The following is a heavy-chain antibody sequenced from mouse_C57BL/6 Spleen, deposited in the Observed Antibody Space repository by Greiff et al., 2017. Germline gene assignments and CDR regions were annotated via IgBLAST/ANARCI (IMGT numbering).Heavy chain of an antibody. CDR1: GYTFTSYW. V-gene: IGHV1-55*01. CDR3: AREGVYYSNYVFAY. D-gene: IGHD2-5*01. J-gene: IGHJ3*01. Sequence: QVQLKQPGAELVKPGASVKMSCKASGYTFTSYWITWVKQRPGQGLEWIGDFYPGSGSTNYNEKFKSKATLTVDTSSSTAYMQLSSLTSEDSAVYYCAREGVYYSNYVFAYWGQGTLVTVSA. CDR2: FYPGSGST.